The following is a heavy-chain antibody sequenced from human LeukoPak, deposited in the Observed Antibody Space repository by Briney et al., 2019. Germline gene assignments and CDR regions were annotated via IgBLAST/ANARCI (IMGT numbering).Heavy chain of an antibody. D-gene: IGHD5-12*01. CDR2: IYNSET. V-gene: IGHV4-59*08. CDR3: AGEVPRGFRFDY. CDR1: GGSISSYY. Sequence: SETLSLTCTVSGGSISSYYWSWIRQSPGKGLEWIAYIYNSETAYNPSLKSRVTISVDTSKSQFSLKLSSVTAADTAIYYCAGEVPRGFRFDYWGQGSLVTVSS. J-gene: IGHJ4*02.